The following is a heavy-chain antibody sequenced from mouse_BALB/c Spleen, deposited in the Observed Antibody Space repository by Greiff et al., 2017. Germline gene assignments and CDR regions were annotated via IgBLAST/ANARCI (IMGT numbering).Heavy chain of an antibody. CDR3: ARGPYYYGSSYIDY. CDR2: IDPANGNT. J-gene: IGHJ2*01. CDR1: GFNIKDTY. D-gene: IGHD1-1*01. V-gene: IGHV14-3*02. Sequence: EVQLQQSGAELVKPGASVKLSCTASGFNIKDTYMHWVKQRPEQGLEWIGRIDPANGNTKYDPKFQGKATITADTSSNTAYLQLSSLTSEDTAVYYCARGPYYYGSSYIDYWGQGTTLTVSS.